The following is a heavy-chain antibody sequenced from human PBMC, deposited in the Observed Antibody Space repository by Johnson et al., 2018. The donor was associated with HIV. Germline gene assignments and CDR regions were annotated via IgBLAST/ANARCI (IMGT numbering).Heavy chain of an antibody. V-gene: IGHV3-9*01. Sequence: VQVVESGGGLVQPGRSLRLSCAASGFTFDDYAMHWVRQAPGKGLEWVSGISWNSGSIGYADSVKGRFTISRANAKNSLYLQMNSLRAEDTAVYYCAKTTFMIAAAGPLAFDIWGQGTMVTVSS. CDR3: AKTTFMIAAAGPLAFDI. CDR1: GFTFDDYA. D-gene: IGHD6-13*01. CDR2: ISWNSGSI. J-gene: IGHJ3*02.